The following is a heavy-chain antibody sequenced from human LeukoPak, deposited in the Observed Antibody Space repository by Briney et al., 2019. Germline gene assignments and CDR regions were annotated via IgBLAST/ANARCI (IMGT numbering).Heavy chain of an antibody. CDR2: MYPGDSNT. D-gene: IGHD3-10*01. V-gene: IGHV5-51*01. CDR3: MRLNYYDSGSYYNVNYNWFDP. CDR1: GYSFTNYW. J-gene: IGHJ5*02. Sequence: GESLKISCKGSGYSFTNYWIGWVRRMPGKGLEWMGIMYPGDSNTRYSPSFQGQVTISADKSITTAYLQWSSLKASDTAMYYCMRLNYYDSGSYYNVNYNWFDPWGQGTLVTVSS.